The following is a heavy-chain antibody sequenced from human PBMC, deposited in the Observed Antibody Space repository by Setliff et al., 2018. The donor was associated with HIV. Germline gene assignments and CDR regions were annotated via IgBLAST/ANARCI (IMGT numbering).Heavy chain of an antibody. J-gene: IGHJ3*01. CDR1: GESMSGYF. V-gene: IGHV4-34*01. CDR3: VRGRDFIVRHLHFTAGGTYDV. CDR2: IAHSGGT. Sequence: ETLSLTCAFYGESMSGYFWTWIRQSPGTGLEWLGEIAHSGGTNYKSSLKSRLTISVDPSRNQFSLRLTSVTVADTAVYYCVRGRDFIVRHLHFTAGGTYDVWGPGTLVTVSS. D-gene: IGHD2-21*01.